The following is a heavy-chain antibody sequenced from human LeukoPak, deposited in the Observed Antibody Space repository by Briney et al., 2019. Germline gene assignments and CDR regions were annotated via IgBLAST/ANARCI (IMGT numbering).Heavy chain of an antibody. CDR1: RFTFSSYW. CDR3: ARDMREYDFWSGYGYYGMDV. J-gene: IGHJ6*02. CDR2: INTDGSGT. V-gene: IGHV3-74*01. Sequence: GGSLRLSCAASRFTFSSYWMHWVRQAPGKGLVWVSRINTDGSGTSYADSAKGRFTISRDNAKNTLYLQMNSLRAEDTAVYYCARDMREYDFWSGYGYYGMDVWGQGTTVTVSS. D-gene: IGHD3-3*01.